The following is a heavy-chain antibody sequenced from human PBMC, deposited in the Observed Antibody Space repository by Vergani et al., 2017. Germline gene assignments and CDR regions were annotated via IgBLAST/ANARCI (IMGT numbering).Heavy chain of an antibody. CDR1: EYIFTDYS. CDR2: INPHNGGT. J-gene: IGHJ6*03. V-gene: IGHV1-2*02. D-gene: IGHD6-13*01. Sequence: QVQLVQSGAEVKKPGASVKVSCKASEYIFTDYSIHWVRQAPGQGLEWMGWINPHNGGTNYGQKFQGRVTITRDTSISTAYMELSRLISDDTAVYYCGKVNRRLATGYSCSWNPPHYNYFYMDVWGKGTTVIVSS. CDR3: GKVNRRLATGYSCSWNPPHYNYFYMDV.